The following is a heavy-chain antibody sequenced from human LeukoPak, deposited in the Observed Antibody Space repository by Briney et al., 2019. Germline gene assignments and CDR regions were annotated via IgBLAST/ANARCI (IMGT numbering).Heavy chain of an antibody. J-gene: IGHJ6*03. Sequence: ASVKVPCKASGYTFTGYYMHWVRQAPAQGREWMGWINPNSGGTNYTQKFQGRVTMTRDTSITTAYMELSRLRSDDTAVYYCARDYYYMDVWGKGTTVTVSS. CDR2: INPNSGGT. CDR1: GYTFTGYY. V-gene: IGHV1-2*02. CDR3: ARDYYYMDV.